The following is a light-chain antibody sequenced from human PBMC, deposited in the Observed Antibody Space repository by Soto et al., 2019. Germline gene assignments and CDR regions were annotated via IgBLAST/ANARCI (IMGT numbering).Light chain of an antibody. V-gene: IGKV1-5*03. CDR2: KAS. J-gene: IGKJ1*01. CDR3: QQSNSYSKT. Sequence: DIQMTHSPASLSASVGYRCTITCLASQSISRYLNWYQQKQGKAPKLLIYKASTLKSGVPSRFSGSVSGTEGTITISSLQKDDGATYDCQQSNSYSKTFGQGTKVDIK. CDR1: QSISRY.